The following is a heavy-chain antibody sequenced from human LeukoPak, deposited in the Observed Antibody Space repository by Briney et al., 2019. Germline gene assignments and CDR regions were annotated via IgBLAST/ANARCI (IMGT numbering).Heavy chain of an antibody. Sequence: GRSLRLSCAASGFTFSSYGMHWVRQAPGKGLEWVAVISYDGSNKYYADSVKGRFTISRDNSKNTLYLQMNSLRAEDTAVYYCAKDGRHIVVAPLDVWGQGTTVTVSS. J-gene: IGHJ6*02. CDR3: AKDGRHIVVAPLDV. D-gene: IGHD2-2*01. CDR2: ISYDGSNK. CDR1: GFTFSSYG. V-gene: IGHV3-30*18.